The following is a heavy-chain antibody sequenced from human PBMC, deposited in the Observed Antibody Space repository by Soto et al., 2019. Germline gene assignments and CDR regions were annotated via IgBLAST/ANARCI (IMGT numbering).Heavy chain of an antibody. D-gene: IGHD4-17*01. Sequence: QVQLQESGPGLVKPSGTLSLTCAVSSGSISSSNWWSWVRQPPGKGLEWIGEIYHSGSTNYNPSLKSRVTISVDKSKNQFSLKLSSVTAADTAVYYCARALVPDYGDYWYFDLWGRGTLVTVSS. J-gene: IGHJ2*01. CDR1: SGSISSSNW. CDR2: IYHSGST. V-gene: IGHV4-4*02. CDR3: ARALVPDYGDYWYFDL.